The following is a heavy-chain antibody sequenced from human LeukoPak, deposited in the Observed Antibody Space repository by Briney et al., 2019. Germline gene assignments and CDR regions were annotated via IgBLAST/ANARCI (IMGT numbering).Heavy chain of an antibody. Sequence: GRSLRLSCAASGFTFDDYAMHWVRQAPGRGLEWVSGISYNSDTIAYADSVKGRFTISRDNAKNSLYLQMNSLRAEDTALYYCAKDYCGGDCYSGWYFDLWGRGTLVTVSS. V-gene: IGHV3-9*01. J-gene: IGHJ2*01. D-gene: IGHD2-21*02. CDR2: ISYNSDTI. CDR3: AKDYCGGDCYSGWYFDL. CDR1: GFTFDDYA.